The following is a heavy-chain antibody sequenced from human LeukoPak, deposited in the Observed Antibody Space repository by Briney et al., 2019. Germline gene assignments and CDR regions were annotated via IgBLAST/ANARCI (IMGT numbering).Heavy chain of an antibody. CDR3: ARDPYTTSSGYYLFDY. Sequence: GGSLRLSCAASGFTFSSYGMHWVRQAPGKGLEWVAVIWYDGSNKYYADSVKGRFTISRDNSKDTLYLQMNSLRAEDTAVYYCARDPYTTSSGYYLFDYWGQGTLVTVSS. V-gene: IGHV3-33*01. CDR2: IWYDGSNK. D-gene: IGHD3-22*01. CDR1: GFTFSSYG. J-gene: IGHJ4*02.